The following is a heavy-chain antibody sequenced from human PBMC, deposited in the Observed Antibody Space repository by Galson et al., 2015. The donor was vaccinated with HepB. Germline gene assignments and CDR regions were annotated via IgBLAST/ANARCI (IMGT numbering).Heavy chain of an antibody. CDR2: ISSGGNT. CDR1: GGSTRSSSYY. J-gene: IGHJ4*02. Sequence: SETLSLTCSVSGGSTRSSSYYWGWVRQPPGKALEWIGCISSGGNTFYNPSLKSRVTISVDTSKSQFSLRLTSLSVADTSVYFCARGPRVAGLYFDFWGQGVLVRVSS. D-gene: IGHD6-19*01. CDR3: ARGPRVAGLYFDF. V-gene: IGHV4-39*01.